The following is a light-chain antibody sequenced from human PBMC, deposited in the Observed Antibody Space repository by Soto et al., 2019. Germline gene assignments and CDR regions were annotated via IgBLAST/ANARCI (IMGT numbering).Light chain of an antibody. J-gene: IGKJ2*01. CDR3: QPSYGVPYI. V-gene: IGKV1-39*01. Sequence: DIQMTQSPASLSASVGDRVTIICRASQTIYTYLNWYQQRPGRAPKLLIFSTYKLENGVPSRFTGGGSGTDFTLTINSLQPEDFATYYCQPSYGVPYIFGQGTKSEMK. CDR2: STY. CDR1: QTIYTY.